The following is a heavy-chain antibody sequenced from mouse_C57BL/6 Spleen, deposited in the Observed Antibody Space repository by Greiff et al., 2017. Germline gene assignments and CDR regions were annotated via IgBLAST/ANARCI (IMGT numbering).Heavy chain of an antibody. Sequence: EVKLVESGEGLVKPGGSLKLSCAASGFTFSSYAMSWVRQTPEKRLEWVAYISSGGDYIYYADTVKGRFTISRDNARNTLYLQMSSLKSEDTAMCYCTRALASPYFDVWGTGTTVTVSS. CDR3: TRALASPYFDV. CDR2: ISSGGDYI. CDR1: GFTFSSYA. J-gene: IGHJ1*03. V-gene: IGHV5-9-1*02.